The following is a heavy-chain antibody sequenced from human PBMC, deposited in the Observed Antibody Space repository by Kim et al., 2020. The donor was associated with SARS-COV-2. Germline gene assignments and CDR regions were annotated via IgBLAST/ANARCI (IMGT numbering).Heavy chain of an antibody. CDR2: IYHSGST. CDR3: ARDLSQKYYDYVWGSHEIAPYYYYGMDV. Sequence: SDTLSLTCAVSGGSISSSNWWSWVRQPPGKGLEWIGEIYHSGSTNYNPSLKSRVTISVDKSKNQFSLKLSSVTAADTAVYYCARDLSQKYYDYVWGSHEIAPYYYYGMDVWGQGTTVTVSS. J-gene: IGHJ6*02. V-gene: IGHV4-4*02. CDR1: GGSISSSNW. D-gene: IGHD3-16*01.